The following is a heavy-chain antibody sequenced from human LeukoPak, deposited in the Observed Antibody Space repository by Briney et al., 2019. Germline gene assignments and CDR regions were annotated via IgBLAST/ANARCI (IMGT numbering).Heavy chain of an antibody. D-gene: IGHD6-19*01. CDR3: AKYGNSGWVIDN. V-gene: IGHV4-59*08. Sequence: SETLSLACTVSGGSIGSNYWTWIRQPPGKGLEYIGYIYYTGATNYNPSLKSRVTISVDTSKNQFSLKMTSVTAADTAVYFCAKYGNSGWVIDNWGQGTLVTVSS. J-gene: IGHJ4*02. CDR1: GGSIGSNY. CDR2: IYYTGAT.